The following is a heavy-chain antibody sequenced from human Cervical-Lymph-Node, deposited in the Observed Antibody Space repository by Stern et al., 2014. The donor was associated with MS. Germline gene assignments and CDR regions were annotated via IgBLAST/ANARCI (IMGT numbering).Heavy chain of an antibody. CDR3: ARAYTYYSHSAAD. CDR1: GGTFSSYE. CDR2: ILPTFDTP. V-gene: IGHV1-69*01. Sequence: VQLVESGAEVKKPGSSVKVSCKASGGTFSSYEISWVRQAPGQGLAWRGGILPTFDTPTYAQKFQDRVTISADEATSTAYMELSTLKSEDTAIYFCARAYTYYSHSAADWGQGTLVTVSS. J-gene: IGHJ4*02. D-gene: IGHD3-22*01.